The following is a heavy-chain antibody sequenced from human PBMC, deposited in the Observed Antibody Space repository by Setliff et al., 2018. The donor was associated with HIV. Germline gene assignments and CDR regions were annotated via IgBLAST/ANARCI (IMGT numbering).Heavy chain of an antibody. CDR2: ISAYNGNT. CDR1: GYTFTSYG. CDR3: ATAKGIATANFDY. V-gene: IGHV1-18*01. J-gene: IGHJ4*02. Sequence: ASVKVSCKASGYTFTSYGISWVRQAPGQGLGWMGWISAYNGNTNYAQKLQGRVTMTTDTSTSTAYMELTGLRSEDTAIYYCATAKGIATANFDYWGQGTLVTVSS. D-gene: IGHD6-13*01.